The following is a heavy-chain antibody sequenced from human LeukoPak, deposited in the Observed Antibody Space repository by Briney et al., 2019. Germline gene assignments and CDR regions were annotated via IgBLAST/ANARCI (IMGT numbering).Heavy chain of an antibody. D-gene: IGHD3-9*01. J-gene: IGHJ6*03. CDR3: ARVGYFDWLLQGGYYYMDV. CDR1: GFTFSSYA. V-gene: IGHV3-30*04. Sequence: GGSLRLSCAASGFTFSSYAMHWVRQAPGKGLEWVAVISYDGSNKYYADSVKGRFTISRDNAKNSLYLQMNSLRAEDTALYYCARVGYFDWLLQGGYYYMDVWGKGTTVTVSS. CDR2: ISYDGSNK.